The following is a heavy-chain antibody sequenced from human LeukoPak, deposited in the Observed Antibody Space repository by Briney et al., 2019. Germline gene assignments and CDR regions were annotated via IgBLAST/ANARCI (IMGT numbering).Heavy chain of an antibody. V-gene: IGHV3-23*01. J-gene: IGHJ4*02. CDR3: AKWGDYDILTGYYDSDY. D-gene: IGHD3-9*01. Sequence: QPGGSLRLSCAASGFTFSNYAMSWVRQAPGKGLEWVSAVSGRDDSTYYADSVKGRFTISRDNSKNTLYLQMNSLRAEDTAVHYCAKWGDYDILTGYYDSDYWGQGTLVTVSS. CDR2: VSGRDDST. CDR1: GFTFSNYA.